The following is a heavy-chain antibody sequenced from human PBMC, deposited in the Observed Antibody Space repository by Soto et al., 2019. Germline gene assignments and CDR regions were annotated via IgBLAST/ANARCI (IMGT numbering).Heavy chain of an antibody. V-gene: IGHV3-15*07. J-gene: IGHJ4*01. CDR1: GFTFSNAW. Sequence: PGGSLRLSCAASGFTFSNAWINWVRQAPGKGLEWVGRIKSKTDGGTTDFAAPVKGRFAISRDDSKNMVYLQMNSLKTEDTAVYYCITIAIVRFDYWGHGTLVTVSS. D-gene: IGHD3-9*01. CDR3: ITIAIVRFDY. CDR2: IKSKTDGGTT.